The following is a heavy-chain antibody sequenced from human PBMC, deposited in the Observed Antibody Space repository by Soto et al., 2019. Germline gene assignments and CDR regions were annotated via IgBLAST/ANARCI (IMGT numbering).Heavy chain of an antibody. CDR3: ARGSGYYDFWSGAINMDV. D-gene: IGHD3-3*01. CDR2: MNPNSGNT. Sequence: ASVKVSCKASGYTFTSYDINWVRQATGQGLEWMGWMNPNSGNTGYAQKFQGRVTMTRNTSISTAYMELSSLRSEDTAVYYCARGSGYYDFWSGAINMDVWGKGTTVTVSS. CDR1: GYTFTSYD. J-gene: IGHJ6*03. V-gene: IGHV1-8*01.